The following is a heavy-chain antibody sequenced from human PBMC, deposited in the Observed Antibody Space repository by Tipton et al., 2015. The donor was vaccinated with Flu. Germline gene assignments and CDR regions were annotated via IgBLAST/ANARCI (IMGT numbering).Heavy chain of an antibody. V-gene: IGHV5-51*01. CDR3: ARSDTHDARVRPPLAFEL. CDR2: IYPRDSDT. D-gene: IGHD5-18*01. Sequence: QLVQSGTEVKKPGESLKIYCRASGYSFTNYWITWERQIPGKGLEWMGNIYPRDSDTRYSPSFQGKVTISVYKSIYTAYLLWSSLKAWDTAMYFCARSDTHDARVRPPLAFELWGQGIMVTVSS. J-gene: IGHJ3*01. CDR1: GYSFTNYW.